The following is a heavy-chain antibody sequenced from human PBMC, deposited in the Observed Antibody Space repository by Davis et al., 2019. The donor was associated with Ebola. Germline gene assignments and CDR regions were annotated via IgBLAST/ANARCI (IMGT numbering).Heavy chain of an antibody. V-gene: IGHV4-59*01. CDR3: ARTVTYCGGDCFYYYYYMDV. D-gene: IGHD2-21*01. CDR2: IYYSGST. J-gene: IGHJ6*03. CDR1: GGSISSYY. Sequence: SETLSLTCTVSGGSISSYYWSWIRQPPGRGLEWIGNIYYSGSTNYNPSLKSRVTISVDTSKNQFSLKLSSVTAADTAVYYCARTVTYCGGDCFYYYYYMDVWGKGTTVTVSS.